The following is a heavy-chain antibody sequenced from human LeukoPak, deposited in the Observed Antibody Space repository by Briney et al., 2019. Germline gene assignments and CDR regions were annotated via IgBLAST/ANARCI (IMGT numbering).Heavy chain of an antibody. CDR3: ARSSPFGVVIDY. V-gene: IGHV4-59*08. J-gene: IGHJ4*02. D-gene: IGHD3-3*01. CDR1: GGSISSYY. CDR2: IYYSGST. Sequence: SETLFLTCTVSGGSISSYYWSWIRQPPGKGLEWIGYIYYSGSTYYNPSLKSRVTISVDTSKNQFSLKLSSVTAADTAVYYCARSSPFGVVIDYWGQGTLVTVSS.